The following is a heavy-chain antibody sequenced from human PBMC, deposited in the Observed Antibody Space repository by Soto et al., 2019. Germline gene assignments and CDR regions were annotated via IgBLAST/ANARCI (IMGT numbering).Heavy chain of an antibody. CDR1: GASICRRPYC. J-gene: IGHJ5*02. CDR2: LCYSGN. CDR3: SRRAPEGFDP. V-gene: IGHV4-39*01. Sequence: PSETLSLTCTVSGASICRRPYCWASIRQPPGKGLEWVGSLCYSGNYYRPSLKSRVTISVDTSKNQLSLNLTSVTAADTAIYYCSRRAPEGFDPWGQGTLVTVSS.